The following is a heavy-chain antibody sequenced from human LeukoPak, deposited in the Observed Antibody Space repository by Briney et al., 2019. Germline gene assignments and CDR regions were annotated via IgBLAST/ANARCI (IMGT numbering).Heavy chain of an antibody. CDR3: ARAGSYYYDSSGSYGMTY. Sequence: ASVKVSCKASGGTFSSYAISWVRQAPGQGLEWMGRIIPILGIANYAQKFQGRVTITADKSTSTAYMELSSRRSEDTAVYYCARAGSYYYDSSGSYGMTYWGQGTLVTVSS. D-gene: IGHD3-22*01. CDR2: IIPILGIA. J-gene: IGHJ4*02. CDR1: GGTFSSYA. V-gene: IGHV1-69*04.